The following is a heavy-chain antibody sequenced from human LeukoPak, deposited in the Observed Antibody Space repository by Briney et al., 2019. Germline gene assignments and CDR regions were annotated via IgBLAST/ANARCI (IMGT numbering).Heavy chain of an antibody. V-gene: IGHV1-2*02. J-gene: IGHJ4*02. Sequence: EASVKVSCKASGYTFTGYYIHWVRQAPGQGLEWMGWINPNGGGTNYAPKFQGRVTMTRDTSISTAYMELSRLRSDDTAVYYCARYGDCSNGVCYFDYWGQGILVTVSS. CDR1: GYTFTGYY. D-gene: IGHD2-8*01. CDR2: INPNGGGT. CDR3: ARYGDCSNGVCYFDY.